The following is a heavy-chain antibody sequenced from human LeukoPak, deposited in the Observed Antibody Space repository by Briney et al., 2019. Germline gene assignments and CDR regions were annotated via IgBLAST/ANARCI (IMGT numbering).Heavy chain of an antibody. D-gene: IGHD6-13*01. CDR1: ARTFSSYA. CDR2: ITPIFGTA. J-gene: IGHJ4*02. CDR3: ARSIAAAGYEPSDGQFDY. V-gene: IGHV1-69*01. Sequence: SVTVSCKASARTFSSYAISWVRHAPGQGLEWMGGITPIFGTANYAQKFQGRVTITADESTSTAYMELSSLRSEDTAVYYCARSIAAAGYEPSDGQFDYWGQGTLVTVSS.